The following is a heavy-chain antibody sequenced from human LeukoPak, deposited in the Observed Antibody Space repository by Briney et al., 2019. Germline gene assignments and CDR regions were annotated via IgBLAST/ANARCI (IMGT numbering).Heavy chain of an antibody. D-gene: IGHD3-9*01. CDR3: ARVPGVYYDRLTGYGSGWFDP. V-gene: IGHV4-38-2*02. J-gene: IGHJ5*02. CDR2: LYHSGST. CDR1: GYSISSGYY. Sequence: SETLSLTCTVSGYSISSGYYWGWVRQPPGKGLEWIGTLYHSGSTYYNPSLRSRVTISVETSKNQFSLKVRSMTAADTAVYYCARVPGVYYDRLTGYGSGWFDPWGQGTLVTVSS.